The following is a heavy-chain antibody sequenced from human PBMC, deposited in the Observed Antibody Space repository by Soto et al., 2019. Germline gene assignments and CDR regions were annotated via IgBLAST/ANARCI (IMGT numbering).Heavy chain of an antibody. Sequence: PSETLSLTCTVSGGSISSGDYYWSWIRQPPGKGLEWIGYIYYSGTTYYNPSLKSRVTMSVDTSKNQFSLKLSSVTAADTAVYYCARDRVGDVLTEFFQHWGQGTLVTVSS. CDR3: ARDRVGDVLTEFFQH. D-gene: IGHD2-21*02. CDR2: IYYSGTT. CDR1: GGSISSGDYY. J-gene: IGHJ1*01. V-gene: IGHV4-30-4*01.